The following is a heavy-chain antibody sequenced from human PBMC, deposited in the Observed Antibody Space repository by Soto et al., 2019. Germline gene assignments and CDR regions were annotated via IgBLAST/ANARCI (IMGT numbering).Heavy chain of an antibody. D-gene: IGHD1-1*01. V-gene: IGHV6-1*01. CDR1: GDSVSSNSAA. J-gene: IGHJ6*03. CDR2: TYYRSRWYN. Sequence: SQTLSLTCVISGDSVSSNSAAWNWIRQSPSRGLEWLGRTYYRSRWYNDYAVSVRSRITVNADTSKNQFSLHLNSVTPEDTAVYYCSRTCSLHWYYMYVCDKGSTDTVSS. CDR3: SRTCSLHWYYMYV.